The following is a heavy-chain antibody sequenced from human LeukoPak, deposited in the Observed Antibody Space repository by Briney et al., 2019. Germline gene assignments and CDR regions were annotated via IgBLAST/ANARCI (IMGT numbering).Heavy chain of an antibody. CDR1: GFTFSSYG. CDR2: IRYDGSNK. Sequence: GGSLRLSCAASGFTFSSYGMHWVRQAPGKGLEWVAFIRYDGSNKYYADSVKGRFTISRDNSKNTLCLQMNSLRAEDTAVYYCAKQYTTVTAWFDPWGQGTLVTVSS. CDR3: AKQYTTVTAWFDP. V-gene: IGHV3-30*02. D-gene: IGHD4-11*01. J-gene: IGHJ5*02.